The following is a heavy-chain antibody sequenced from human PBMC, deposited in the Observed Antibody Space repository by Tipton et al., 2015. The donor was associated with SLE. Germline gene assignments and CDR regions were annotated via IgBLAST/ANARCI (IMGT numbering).Heavy chain of an antibody. D-gene: IGHD3-10*01. V-gene: IGHV3-30*14. CDR3: ARLTYYYGSGSLDY. Sequence: SLRLSCAASGFTFRSYAMHWVRQAPGKGLEWVAVISYDGSNKYYADSVKGRFTISRDNSKNTLYLQMNSLRAEDTAVYYCARLTYYYGSGSLDYWGQGTLVTVSS. J-gene: IGHJ4*02. CDR2: ISYDGSNK. CDR1: GFTFRSYA.